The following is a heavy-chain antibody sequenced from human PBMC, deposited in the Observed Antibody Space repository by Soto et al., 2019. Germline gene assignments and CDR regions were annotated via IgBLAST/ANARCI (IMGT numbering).Heavy chain of an antibody. D-gene: IGHD2-15*01. CDR1: GGSISSYY. J-gene: IGHJ4*02. CDR2: IYTGGST. Sequence: PSETLSLTCTVSGGSISSYYCNWIRQPAGKGLEWIGRIYTGGSTNYSPSLKSRVTMSVDTSKNQFSLRLTSMTAADTAVYYCARASVGHPRRGRWTMPFDISGRRTLVTVS. CDR3: ARASVGHPRRGRWTMPFDI. V-gene: IGHV4-4*07.